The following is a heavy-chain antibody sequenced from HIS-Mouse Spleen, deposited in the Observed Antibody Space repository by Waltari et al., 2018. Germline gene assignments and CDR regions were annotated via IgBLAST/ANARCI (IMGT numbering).Heavy chain of an antibody. D-gene: IGHD6-13*01. J-gene: IGHJ2*01. V-gene: IGHV4-39*07. CDR1: GGPIRSRSDY. CDR2: IYYSGST. CDR3: AREIPYSSSWNDWYFDL. Sequence: QLQLQESGPGMVKPSETLSLTCTVSGGPIRSRSDYWGWIRQPPGKGLEGIGSIYYSGSTYYNPSLKSRVTISVDTSKNQFSLKLSSVTAADTAVYYCAREIPYSSSWNDWYFDLWGRGTLVTVSS.